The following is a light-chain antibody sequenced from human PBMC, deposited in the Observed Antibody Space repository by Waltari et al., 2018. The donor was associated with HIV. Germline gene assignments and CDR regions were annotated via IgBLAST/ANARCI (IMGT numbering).Light chain of an antibody. CDR2: GAS. CDR3: QQYGSSPPLT. Sequence: EIVLTQSPGTLSLSPGERATLSCRASQSVSSSYSAWYQQKPGQTPRLLIYGASSRATGIPDRFSGSGSGTDFTLTIRRLEPEDFAVYYCQQYGSSPPLTFGPGTKVDIK. J-gene: IGKJ3*01. CDR1: QSVSSSY. V-gene: IGKV3-20*01.